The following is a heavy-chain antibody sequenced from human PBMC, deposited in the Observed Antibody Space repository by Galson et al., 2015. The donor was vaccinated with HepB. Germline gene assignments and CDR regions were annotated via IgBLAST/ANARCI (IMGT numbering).Heavy chain of an antibody. D-gene: IGHD5-18*01. J-gene: IGHJ6*02. CDR2: INHSGST. CDR1: GGSFSGYY. CDR3: ARGYGNSYGFPYYYYYGMDV. V-gene: IGHV4-34*01. Sequence: SETLSLTCTVSGGSFSGYYWNWIRQPPGKGLEWIGEINHSGSTNYNPSLKSRVTISVDTSKNQFSLKLSSVTAADTAVYYCARGYGNSYGFPYYYYYGMDVWGQGTTVTVSS.